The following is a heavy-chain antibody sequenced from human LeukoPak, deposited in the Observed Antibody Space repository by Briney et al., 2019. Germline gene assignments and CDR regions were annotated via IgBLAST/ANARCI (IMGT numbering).Heavy chain of an antibody. CDR3: ARDDLGKSSPSRHFDY. J-gene: IGHJ4*02. V-gene: IGHV1-2*02. CDR2: INPNSGGT. CDR1: GYTFTGYY. Sequence: VASVKVSCKASGYTFTGYYMHWVRQAPGQGLEWMGWINPNSGGTNYAQKFQGRVTMTRDMSTSTVYMELSSLRSEDTAVYYCARDDLGKSSPSRHFDYWGQGTLVTVSS.